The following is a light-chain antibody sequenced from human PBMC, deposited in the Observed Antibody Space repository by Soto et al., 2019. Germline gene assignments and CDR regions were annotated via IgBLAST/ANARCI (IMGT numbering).Light chain of an antibody. CDR2: EVS. Sequence: QSALTQPASVSGSPGQSITISCTGTSSDVGGYNYVSWYQHHPGKAPKLMIYEVSNRPSGVSNRFSGSKSGNTASLTISGLQAEDEADYYCISYTGSSTPVFGGGTKVTVL. V-gene: IGLV2-14*01. CDR3: ISYTGSSTPV. J-gene: IGLJ3*02. CDR1: SSDVGGYNY.